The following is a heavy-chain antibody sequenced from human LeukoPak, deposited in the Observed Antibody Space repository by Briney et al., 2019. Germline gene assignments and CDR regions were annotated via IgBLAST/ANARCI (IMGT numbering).Heavy chain of an antibody. CDR2: IYYSGST. Sequence: SETLSLTCTVSGGSISTYYWSWIRQPPGKGLEWIGYIYYSGSTNYSPSLKSRVTMSVDTSKNQFSLKLNSVTAADTAVYFCALNFDYWGQGTLVTVSS. J-gene: IGHJ4*02. CDR3: ALNFDY. V-gene: IGHV4-59*08. CDR1: GGSISTYY.